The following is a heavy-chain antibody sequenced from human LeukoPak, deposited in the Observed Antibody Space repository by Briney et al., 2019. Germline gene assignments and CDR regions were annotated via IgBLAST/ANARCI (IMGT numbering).Heavy chain of an antibody. D-gene: IGHD3-10*01. CDR3: ARGRSGSGDY. Sequence: PGGCLRLSCAASGFTFSIYSVNWVRPAPGEGLGWVSYISGSRITIYYADSVKGRFTTTRDNAKNSLYLQMNSLRAEDTAVYYCARGRSGSGDYWGQGTLVTVSS. CDR1: GFTFSIYS. J-gene: IGHJ4*02. CDR2: ISGSRITI. V-gene: IGHV3-48*04.